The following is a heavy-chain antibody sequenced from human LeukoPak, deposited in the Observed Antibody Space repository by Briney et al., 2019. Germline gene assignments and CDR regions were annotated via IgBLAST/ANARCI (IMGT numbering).Heavy chain of an antibody. Sequence: GGSLRLSCAASGXTFSDYYMSWIRQAPGKGLEWVSYLSTTSSYTDYADSVRGRFTISRDNAKNLLYLQMNSLRPEDTAVYYCARDWYCSSSICYTDRNWFDPWGQGTLVTVSS. V-gene: IGHV3-11*05. CDR1: GXTFSDYY. D-gene: IGHD2-2*02. CDR3: ARDWYCSSSICYTDRNWFDP. J-gene: IGHJ5*02. CDR2: LSTTSSYT.